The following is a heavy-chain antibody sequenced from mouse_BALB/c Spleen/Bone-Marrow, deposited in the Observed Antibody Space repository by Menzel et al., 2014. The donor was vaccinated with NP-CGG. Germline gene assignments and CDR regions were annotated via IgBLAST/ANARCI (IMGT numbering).Heavy chain of an antibody. CDR2: INPSTGYT. CDR1: GYTFPNYW. Sequence: QVQLQQPGDELAKPGASVTLSCKASGYTFPNYWMHWGKQRPGQGLEWIGYINPSTGYTEYNQKFKDKATLTADKSSSTAYMQLSSLTSEDSSVFYCTRRAYGGRYGFAYWGQGTLVTVSA. CDR3: TRRAYGGRYGFAY. D-gene: IGHD1-1*01. V-gene: IGHV1-7*01. J-gene: IGHJ3*01.